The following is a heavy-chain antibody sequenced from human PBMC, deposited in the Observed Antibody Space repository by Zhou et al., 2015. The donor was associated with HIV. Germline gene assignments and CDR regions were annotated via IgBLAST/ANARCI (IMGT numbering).Heavy chain of an antibody. D-gene: IGHD2-15*01. Sequence: QVQLVQSGAEVKKPGSSVKVSCKASGYPFRDYAIRWVRQAPGQGLEWMGVITPILGTTKYAQKFQGRVTVSADRSTSTAYMDLRRLTSEDTAVYYCAKGGVVRQEGLHDYHYDMDVWGQGTTVTVSS. CDR3: AKGGVVRQEGLHDYHYDMDV. V-gene: IGHV1-69*06. CDR1: GYPFRDYA. CDR2: ITPILGTT. J-gene: IGHJ6*02.